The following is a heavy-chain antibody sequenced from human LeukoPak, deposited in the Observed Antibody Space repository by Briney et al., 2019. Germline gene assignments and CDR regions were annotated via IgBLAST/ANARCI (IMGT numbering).Heavy chain of an antibody. V-gene: IGHV1-69*01. CDR3: ASSSGWGGDPFDI. J-gene: IGHJ3*02. CDR2: IIPIFGTA. CDR1: GGTFSSYA. D-gene: IGHD6-19*01. Sequence: SSVKVSCKASGGTFSSYAINWVRQAPGQGLEWMGGIIPIFGTANYAQKFQGRVRITADESTSTAYMELSSLRSEDTAVYYCASSSGWGGDPFDIWGQGTMVTVSS.